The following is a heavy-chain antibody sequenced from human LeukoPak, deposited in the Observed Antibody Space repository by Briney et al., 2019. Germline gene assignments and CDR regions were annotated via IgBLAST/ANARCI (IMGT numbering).Heavy chain of an antibody. J-gene: IGHJ6*03. CDR3: ARGPRYYYYYMDV. V-gene: IGHV4-59*01. CDR2: IYYSGST. CDR1: GGSISSYY. Sequence: KPSETLSLTCTVSGGSISSYYWSWIRQPPGKGLEWIGYIYYSGSTNYNPSLKSRVTISVDTSKNQFSLKLSSVTAADTAVYYCARGPRYYYYYMDVWGKGTTVTVSS.